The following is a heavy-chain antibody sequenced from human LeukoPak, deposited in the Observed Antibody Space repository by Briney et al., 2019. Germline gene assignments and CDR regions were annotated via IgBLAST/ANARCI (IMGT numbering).Heavy chain of an antibody. Sequence: PGGSLRLSCAASGFAFSSYSMNWVRQAPGKGLEWISYINIGSNSLLYADSVKGRFTISRDNAKNSLYLQMNSLRAEDTAVYYCARDSTRYSGSYLYWGQGTLVTVSS. CDR2: INIGSNSL. D-gene: IGHD1-26*01. J-gene: IGHJ4*02. V-gene: IGHV3-48*01. CDR1: GFAFSSYS. CDR3: ARDSTRYSGSYLY.